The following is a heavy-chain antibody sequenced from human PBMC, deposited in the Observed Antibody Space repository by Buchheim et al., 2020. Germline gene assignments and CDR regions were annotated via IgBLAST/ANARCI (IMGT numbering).Heavy chain of an antibody. J-gene: IGHJ5*02. CDR2: IYYSGST. D-gene: IGHD1-7*01. Sequence: QVQLQESGPGLVKPSQTLSLTCTVSGGSISSGDYYWSWIRQPPGKGLEWIGYIYYSGSTYYNPSLKRRVTISVDTSKNQFSLKLSSVTAADTAVYYCVRARQYNWNYVGWFDPWGQGTL. CDR1: GGSISSGDYY. CDR3: VRARQYNWNYVGWFDP. V-gene: IGHV4-30-4*01.